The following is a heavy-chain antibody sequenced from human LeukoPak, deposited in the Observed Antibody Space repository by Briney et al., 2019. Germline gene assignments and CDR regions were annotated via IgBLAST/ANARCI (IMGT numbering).Heavy chain of an antibody. V-gene: IGHV4-4*09. CDR2: IYTSGST. CDR1: GGSISSYY. Sequence: SETLSLTCTVSGGSISSYYWSWIRQPPGKGLEWIGYIYTSGSTNYNPSLKSRVTISVDTSKNQFSLKVSSVTAADTAVYYCACTRGGGWPPSYYFDYWGQGTLVTVSS. J-gene: IGHJ4*02. CDR3: ACTRGGGWPPSYYFDY. D-gene: IGHD2-8*01.